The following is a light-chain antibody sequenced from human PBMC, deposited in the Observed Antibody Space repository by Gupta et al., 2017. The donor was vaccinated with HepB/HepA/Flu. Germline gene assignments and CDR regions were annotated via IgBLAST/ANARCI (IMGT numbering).Light chain of an antibody. Sequence: IHLTQSPSFLSASVGDRVTITCRASQGINRFLAWYQQKPGNAPKLLIYAASVLQSGVPSRFSGSGSGTEFTLTISSLQPEDFATYYCQQLNTSPITFGGGTKVEIK. J-gene: IGKJ4*01. CDR2: AAS. CDR3: QQLNTSPIT. V-gene: IGKV1-9*01. CDR1: QGINRF.